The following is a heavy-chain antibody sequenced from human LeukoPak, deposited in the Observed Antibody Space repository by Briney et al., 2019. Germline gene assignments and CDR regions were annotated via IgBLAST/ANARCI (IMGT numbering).Heavy chain of an antibody. V-gene: IGHV1-69*05. D-gene: IGHD3-3*01. CDR3: ARDRRGTIFGVVTERPYYYYYYYMDV. Sequence: SVKVSCKASGGTFSSYAISWVRQAPGQGLEWMGRIIPIFGTANYAQKFQGRVTITTDESTSTAYMGLSSLRSEDTAVYYCARDRRGTIFGVVTERPYYYYYYYMDVWGKGTTVTVSS. CDR2: IIPIFGTA. J-gene: IGHJ6*03. CDR1: GGTFSSYA.